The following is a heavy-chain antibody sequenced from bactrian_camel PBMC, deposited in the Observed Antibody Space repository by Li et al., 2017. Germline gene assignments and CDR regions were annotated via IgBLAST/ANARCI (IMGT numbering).Heavy chain of an antibody. V-gene: IGHV3S31*01. CDR1: GFTFRDFA. Sequence: VQLVESGGTLVQPGGSLRLSCAASGFTFRDFAMSWVCQAPGKELEWVARIPPDGLNTYYPDSVKGRFNISRDNAKNTVYLQMNNLKPEDTGVYYCATHLGVDSAVAGTCALNQGFGTWGQGTQVTVS. CDR3: ATHLGVDSAVAGTCALNQGFGT. D-gene: IGHD7*01. J-gene: IGHJ6*01. CDR2: IPPDGLNT.